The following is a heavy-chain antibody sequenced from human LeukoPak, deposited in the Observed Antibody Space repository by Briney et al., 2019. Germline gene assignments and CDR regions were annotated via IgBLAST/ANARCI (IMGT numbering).Heavy chain of an antibody. CDR1: GFTFSTYA. Sequence: GGSLRLSCAASGFTFSTYAMNWVRQAPGKGLEWVSGISGSSASTYYADSVKGRFTISGDNSKNTLYAQMNSLRAEDTAVYYCAVGSYYFDYWGQGTLVTVSS. J-gene: IGHJ4*02. CDR2: ISGSSAST. V-gene: IGHV3-23*01. CDR3: AVGSYYFDY. D-gene: IGHD3-10*01.